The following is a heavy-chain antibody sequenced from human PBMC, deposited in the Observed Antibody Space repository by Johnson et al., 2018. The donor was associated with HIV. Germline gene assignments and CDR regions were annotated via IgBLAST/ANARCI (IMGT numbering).Heavy chain of an antibody. CDR2: ISYSGSDT. CDR1: GFTFSSYN. J-gene: IGHJ3*01. V-gene: IGHV3-30*18. CDR3: AKERTAMVTPFDA. D-gene: IGHD5-18*01. Sequence: QVQLVESGGGVVQPGRSLRLSCAASGFTFSSYNMHWVRHAPGRGLEWVAFISYSGSDTYYVDSVKGRFTVSRDTSENTLLLQMNSLRDEDTAVYYCAKERTAMVTPFDAWGQGTRVTVSS.